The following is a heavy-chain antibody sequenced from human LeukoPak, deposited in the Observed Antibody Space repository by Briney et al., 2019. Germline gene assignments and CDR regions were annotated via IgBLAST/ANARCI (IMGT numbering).Heavy chain of an antibody. V-gene: IGHV3-23*01. D-gene: IGHD2/OR15-2a*01. Sequence: GGSLRLSCAVSGFTFSSYAMSWVRQAPGKGLEWVSAISGSGGSTYYADSVKGWFTISRDNAKNTLYLQMNSLRAEDTAVYYCAKDREFSYYFDYWGQGTLVTVSS. CDR3: AKDREFSYYFDY. CDR2: ISGSGGST. J-gene: IGHJ4*02. CDR1: GFTFSSYA.